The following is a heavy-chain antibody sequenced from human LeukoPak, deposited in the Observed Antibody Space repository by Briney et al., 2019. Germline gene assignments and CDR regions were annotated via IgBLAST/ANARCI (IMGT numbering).Heavy chain of an antibody. CDR2: IESNGLT. D-gene: IGHD3-10*01. CDR3: AKAATYFYGSVTYDWFES. J-gene: IGHJ5*01. CDR1: GFTFSDYY. V-gene: IGHV3-74*01. Sequence: GGSLRLSCAASGFTFSDYYMSWIRQAPGKGLMWVSRIESNGLTLYADSVRDRFTISRDNGKSTIYLQMNSLRVDDTAIYYCAKAATYFYGSVTYDWFESWGQGTLVTVSS.